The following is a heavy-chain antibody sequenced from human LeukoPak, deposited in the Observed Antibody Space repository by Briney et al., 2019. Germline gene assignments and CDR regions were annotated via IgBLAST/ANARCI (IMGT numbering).Heavy chain of an antibody. J-gene: IGHJ3*02. D-gene: IGHD5-12*01. CDR3: ASRGYSGYDYGGGGAFDI. CDR2: IYYSGST. Sequence: PSETLSLTCAVYGGSFSGYYWSWIRQPPGKGLEWIGYIYYSGSTNYNPSLKSRVTISVDTSKNQFSLKLSSVTAADTAVYYCASRGYSGYDYGGGGAFDIWGQGTMVTVSS. CDR1: GGSFSGYY. V-gene: IGHV4-59*01.